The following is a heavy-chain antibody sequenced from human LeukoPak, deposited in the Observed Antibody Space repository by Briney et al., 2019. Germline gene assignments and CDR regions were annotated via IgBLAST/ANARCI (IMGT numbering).Heavy chain of an antibody. V-gene: IGHV3-66*01. CDR2: IYTGGNT. Sequence: GGSLRLSCAASGFTVSSNYMRWVRQSPGKGLEWVSLIYTGGNTYYAESVKGRFTLSRDNSKNTVYLQMNSLRVEDTAVYFCASISDLLYYFDSWGQGTLVTVSS. CDR3: ASISDLLYYFDS. J-gene: IGHJ4*02. CDR1: GFTVSSNY.